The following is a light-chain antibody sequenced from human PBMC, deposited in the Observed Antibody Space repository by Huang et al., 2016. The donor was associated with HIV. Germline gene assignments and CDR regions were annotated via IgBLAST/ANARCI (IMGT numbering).Light chain of an antibody. CDR3: MQALQTPQFT. CDR2: LGS. V-gene: IGKV2-28*01. CDR1: QSLLHSNGYNY. Sequence: DIVMTQSPLSLPVTLGEPAPISCRSSQSLLHSNGYNYLDWYQQKPGQSPQFLSYLGSNRAYGVPDRFSGRGAGTDFTLKISRVEAEDVGVYYCMQALQTPQFTFGPGTKVDIK. J-gene: IGKJ3*01.